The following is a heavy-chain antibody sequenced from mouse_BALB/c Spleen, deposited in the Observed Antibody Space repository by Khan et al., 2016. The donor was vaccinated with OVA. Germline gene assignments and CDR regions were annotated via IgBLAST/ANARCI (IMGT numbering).Heavy chain of an antibody. J-gene: IGHJ2*01. V-gene: IGHV3-2*02. CDR2: ISYSGRT. CDR3: ARSVTITTVVATDFDY. Sequence: EVKLLESGPGLVKPSQSLSLTCTVTGYSITSDYAWNWIRQFPGNKLEWMGYISYSGRTSYNPSLKSRISITRDTSKNQFFLQLNSVTTEDTATYYCARSVTITTVVATDFDYWGQGTTPTAPS. D-gene: IGHD1-1*01. CDR1: GYSITSDYA.